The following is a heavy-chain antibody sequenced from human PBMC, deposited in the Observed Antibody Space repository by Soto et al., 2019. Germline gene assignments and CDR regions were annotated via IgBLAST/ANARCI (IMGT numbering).Heavy chain of an antibody. V-gene: IGHV1-69*13. Sequence: SVKVSCKASGGTFSSYAISWVRQAPGQGLEWMGGIIPIFGTANYAQKFQGRVTITADESTSTAYMELSSLRSEDTAVYYCASSSGIAENWFDPWGQGTLVTVSS. CDR3: ASSSGIAENWFDP. D-gene: IGHD6-13*01. CDR2: IIPIFGTA. J-gene: IGHJ5*02. CDR1: GGTFSSYA.